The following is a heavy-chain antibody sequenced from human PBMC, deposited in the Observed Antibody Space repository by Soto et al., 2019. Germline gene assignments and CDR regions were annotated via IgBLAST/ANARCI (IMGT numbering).Heavy chain of an antibody. CDR3: ARDRSSTNYSSNWFDP. V-gene: IGHV1-18*04. CDR1: GYTFTSYG. J-gene: IGHJ5*02. CDR2: ISAYNGNT. Sequence: QVQLVQSGAEVKKPGASVKVSCKASGYTFTSYGISWVRQAPGQGLEWMGWISAYNGNTNYAQKLQGRVTMTTDSSTSTAYMELRSLRSDDTAVYYCARDRSSTNYSSNWFDPWGQGTLVTVSS. D-gene: IGHD4-4*01.